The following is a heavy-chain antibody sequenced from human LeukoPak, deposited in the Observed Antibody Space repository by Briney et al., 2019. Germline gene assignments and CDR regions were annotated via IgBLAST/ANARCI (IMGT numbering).Heavy chain of an antibody. V-gene: IGHV4-34*01. CDR3: ARRLTATNAFDI. CDR1: GGPFSDNY. J-gene: IGHJ3*02. D-gene: IGHD2-15*01. Sequence: SETLSLTCAVYGGPFSDNYWTWIRQPPGKGLEWIGEINHSGRTNYNPSLKSRVTISVDTSKNQFTLMLKSVTAADTAVYYCARRLTATNAFDIWGQGTMVTVSS. CDR2: INHSGRT.